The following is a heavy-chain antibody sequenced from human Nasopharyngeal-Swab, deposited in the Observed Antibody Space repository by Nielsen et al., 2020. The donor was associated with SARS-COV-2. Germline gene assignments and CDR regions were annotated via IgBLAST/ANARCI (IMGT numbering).Heavy chain of an antibody. Sequence: EPLKISCAASGFTFSSYWMSWVRQAQGKGLGWVANIKQDGSEKYNVDSVKSRFTISRDNAKNSLYLQMNSLRAEDTAVYYCAREGYNWNSGSPYGMDVWGQGTTVTVSS. D-gene: IGHD1-7*01. V-gene: IGHV3-7*03. CDR2: IKQDGSEK. CDR1: GFTFSSYW. J-gene: IGHJ6*02. CDR3: AREGYNWNSGSPYGMDV.